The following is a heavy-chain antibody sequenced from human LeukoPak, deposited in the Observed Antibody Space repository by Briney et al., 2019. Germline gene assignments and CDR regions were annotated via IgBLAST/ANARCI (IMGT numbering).Heavy chain of an antibody. J-gene: IGHJ3*02. V-gene: IGHV1-2*02. CDR3: ARVGGPIVVVVAATRRRAFDI. CDR1: GYTFTGYY. Sequence: ASVKVSCKASGYTFTGYYMHWVRQAPGQGLEWMGWINPNSGGTNYAQKFQGRVTVTRDTSISTAYMELSRLRSDDTAVYYCARVGGPIVVVVAATRRRAFDIWGQGTMVTVSS. CDR2: INPNSGGT. D-gene: IGHD2-15*01.